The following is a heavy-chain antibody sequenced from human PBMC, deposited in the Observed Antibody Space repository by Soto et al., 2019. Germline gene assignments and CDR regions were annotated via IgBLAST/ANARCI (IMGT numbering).Heavy chain of an antibody. J-gene: IGHJ6*02. CDR3: ARIKGITFDWIADGMDV. CDR2: TYWNGDK. CDR1: GFPLSTSGVG. D-gene: IGHD3-9*01. V-gene: IGHV2-5*01. Sequence: SGPTLVNPTQTLTLTCTFSGFPLSTSGVGVGWIRQPPGKALEWLALTYWNGDKRYSPSLRTRLTITTDTSRNQVVLTMTNMDPVDTATYYCARIKGITFDWIADGMDVWGQGTSVTVSS.